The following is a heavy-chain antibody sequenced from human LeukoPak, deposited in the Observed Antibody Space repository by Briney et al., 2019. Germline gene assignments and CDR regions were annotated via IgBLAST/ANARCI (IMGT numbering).Heavy chain of an antibody. CDR2: ISGGSGST. V-gene: IGHV3-23*01. CDR1: GFTFSHYA. Sequence: PGGSLRLSCGTSGFTFSHYAMNWVRQTPGKGLEWVSAISGGSGSTYYAGSVKGRFTISRDNSKNTLFLQMNSLRAEDTAIYYCARLATSWYSSLDYWGQGTLVTVSS. D-gene: IGHD6-13*01. CDR3: ARLATSWYSSLDY. J-gene: IGHJ4*02.